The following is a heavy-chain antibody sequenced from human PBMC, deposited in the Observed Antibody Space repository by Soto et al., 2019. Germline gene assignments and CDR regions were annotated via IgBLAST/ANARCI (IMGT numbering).Heavy chain of an antibody. D-gene: IGHD2-8*01. CDR2: IKQDGSEK. Sequence: GGSLRLSCAASGFTFSSYWMSWVRQAPGKGLEWVANIKQDGSEKYYVDSVKGRFTISRDNAKNSLYLQMNSLRAEDTAVYYCARDLNTGYCTNGVCYDPWGQGTLVTVSS. CDR1: GFTFSSYW. CDR3: ARDLNTGYCTNGVCYDP. V-gene: IGHV3-7*01. J-gene: IGHJ5*02.